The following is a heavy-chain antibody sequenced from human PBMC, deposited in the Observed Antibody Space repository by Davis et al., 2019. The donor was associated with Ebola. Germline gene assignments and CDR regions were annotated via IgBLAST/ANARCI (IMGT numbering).Heavy chain of an antibody. D-gene: IGHD2-2*01. CDR1: GFTFSSYS. Sequence: PGGSLRLSCAASGFTFSSYSMNWVRQAPGKGLEWVSAISGSGGSTYYADSVKGRFTISRDNSKNTLYLQMSSLRAEDTAVYYCVKGRDIVVVPAAPRTFFDYWGQGTLVTVSS. CDR2: ISGSGGST. V-gene: IGHV3-64D*06. J-gene: IGHJ4*02. CDR3: VKGRDIVVVPAAPRTFFDY.